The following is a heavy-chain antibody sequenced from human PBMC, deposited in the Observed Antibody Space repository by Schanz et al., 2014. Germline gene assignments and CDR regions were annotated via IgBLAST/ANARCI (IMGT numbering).Heavy chain of an antibody. CDR3: ARIGGSVFDY. V-gene: IGHV3-23*04. Sequence: EVQLAESGGGLVQPGGSLRLSCAASGFTFSSYAMSWVRQAPGKGLEWVSAISGSGGSTYYADSVKGRFTISRDNAKNSLYLEMNSLRAEDTAVYYCARIGGSVFDYWAQGTLVTVSS. J-gene: IGHJ4*02. CDR2: ISGSGGST. CDR1: GFTFSSYA. D-gene: IGHD3-10*01.